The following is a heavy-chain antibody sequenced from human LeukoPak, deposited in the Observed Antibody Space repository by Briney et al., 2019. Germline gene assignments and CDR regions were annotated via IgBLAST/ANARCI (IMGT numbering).Heavy chain of an antibody. CDR3: AKDPDRGWPYYFDC. CDR2: ITSSGGST. J-gene: IGHJ4*02. CDR1: GFTFSSYA. D-gene: IGHD6-19*01. V-gene: IGHV3-23*01. Sequence: GGSLRLSCAASGFTFSSYAMSWVRQAPGKGLEWVSVITSSGGSTYYADSVKGRFTISRDNSKNTLYLQMNSLRAEDTAVYYCAKDPDRGWPYYFDCWSQGALVTVSS.